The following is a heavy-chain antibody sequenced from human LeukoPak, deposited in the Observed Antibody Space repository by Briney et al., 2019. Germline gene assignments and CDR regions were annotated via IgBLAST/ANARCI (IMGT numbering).Heavy chain of an antibody. Sequence: PGGSLRLSCAASGFIFDDYAIHWVRQAPGKGLEWVSGISWNSGSIAYADSVKGRFTISRDNAKNSLYLQMNSLRAEDTAVYYCARDYTGYFPWGQGTLVIASS. CDR2: ISWNSGSI. V-gene: IGHV3-9*01. D-gene: IGHD3-9*01. J-gene: IGHJ5*02. CDR1: GFIFDDYA. CDR3: ARDYTGYFP.